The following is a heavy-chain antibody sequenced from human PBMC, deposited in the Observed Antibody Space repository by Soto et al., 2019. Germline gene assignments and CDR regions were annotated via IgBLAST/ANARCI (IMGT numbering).Heavy chain of an antibody. CDR2: ISSSSSTI. V-gene: IGHV3-48*01. D-gene: IGHD2-15*01. CDR3: STRLGYCSGGSCYGAFDI. Sequence: EVQLVESGGGLVQPGGSLRLSCAASGFTFSSYSMNWVRQAPGKGLEWVSYISSSSSTIYYADSVKGRFTISRDNAKNSRYLQMNSLRAEDTAVYYCSTRLGYCSGGSCYGAFDIWGQGTMVTVSS. CDR1: GFTFSSYS. J-gene: IGHJ3*02.